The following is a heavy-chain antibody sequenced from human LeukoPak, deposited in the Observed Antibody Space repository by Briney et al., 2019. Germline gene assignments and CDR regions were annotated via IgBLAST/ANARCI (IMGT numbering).Heavy chain of an antibody. D-gene: IGHD6-19*01. CDR2: IIPILGIA. Sequence: SVKVSCKASGGTFRSYAISWVRQAPGQGLEWMGRIIPILGIANYAQKFQGRVTITADKSTSTAYMELSSLRSEDTAVYYCARDSIAVADNYYYYGMDVWGQGTTVTVSS. CDR3: ARDSIAVADNYYYYGMDV. CDR1: GGTFRSYA. V-gene: IGHV1-69*04. J-gene: IGHJ6*02.